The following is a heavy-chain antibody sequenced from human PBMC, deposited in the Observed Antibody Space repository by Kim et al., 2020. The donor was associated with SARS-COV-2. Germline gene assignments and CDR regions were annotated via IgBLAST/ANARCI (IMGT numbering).Heavy chain of an antibody. Sequence: SETLSLTCTVSGGSISSSSYYWGWIRQPPGKGLEWIGSIYYSGSTYYNPSLKSRVTISVDTSKNQFSLKLSSVTAADTAVYYCALSPYYYGSGSRPFDYWGQGTLVTVSS. J-gene: IGHJ4*02. CDR1: GGSISSSSYY. V-gene: IGHV4-39*07. CDR3: ALSPYYYGSGSRPFDY. D-gene: IGHD3-10*01. CDR2: IYYSGST.